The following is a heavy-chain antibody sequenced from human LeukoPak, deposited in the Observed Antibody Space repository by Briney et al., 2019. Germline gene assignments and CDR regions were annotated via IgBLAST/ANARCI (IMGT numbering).Heavy chain of an antibody. CDR3: AKDSRRSYYGSGTFMDV. Sequence: PGGSLRLSCAASGFTFSSYGMHWVRQAPGKGLDWVTVISNNGSNEYYADSVKGRFTISRDNSKNTLYLQMNSLRVEDTAVYYCAKDSRRSYYGSGTFMDVWGQGTTVTVSS. D-gene: IGHD3-10*01. V-gene: IGHV3-30*18. CDR2: ISNNGSNE. CDR1: GFTFSSYG. J-gene: IGHJ6*02.